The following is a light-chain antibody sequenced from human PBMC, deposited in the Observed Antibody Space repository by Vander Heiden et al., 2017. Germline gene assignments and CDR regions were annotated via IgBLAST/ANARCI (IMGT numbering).Light chain of an antibody. CDR1: QSVSSY. CDR3: QQRSNWPGT. CDR2: DAS. J-gene: IGKJ2*01. Sequence: IVLTQSPATLSLSPGDRATLSCRASQSVSSYLAWYQQKPGQAPRLLIYDASNRATGIPARFSGSGSGTDFTLTISSLEPEDFAVYYCQQRSNWPGTFGQGTKLEIK. V-gene: IGKV3-11*01.